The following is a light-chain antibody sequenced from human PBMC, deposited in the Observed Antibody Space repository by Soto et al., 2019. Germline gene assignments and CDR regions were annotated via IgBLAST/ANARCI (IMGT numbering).Light chain of an antibody. CDR1: RGIYNY. J-gene: IGKJ1*01. Sequence: DVQVTQSPASLSASVGDRVNISCRTSRGIYNYLAWYQQKSGQIPKLLINAASSLQSGVPSRFSGSGSRTDFTLSISSLQPEDVATYYCQKYDSAPRTFGQGTKVEIK. CDR3: QKYDSAPRT. CDR2: AAS. V-gene: IGKV1-27*01.